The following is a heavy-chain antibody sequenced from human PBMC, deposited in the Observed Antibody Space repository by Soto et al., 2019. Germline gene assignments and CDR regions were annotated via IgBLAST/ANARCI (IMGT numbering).Heavy chain of an antibody. CDR2: IDPYDTGI. Sequence: GSLRLSCAASGFAFSSEWMHWVRQAPGKGLVWVSRIDPYDTGITYADSVKGRFTISRDNAKNTLYLQMNSLRAEDAAVYYCTSDTFGARDSWGQGTLVTVSS. J-gene: IGHJ4*02. CDR1: GFAFSSEW. D-gene: IGHD2-15*01. CDR3: TSDTFGARDS. V-gene: IGHV3-74*01.